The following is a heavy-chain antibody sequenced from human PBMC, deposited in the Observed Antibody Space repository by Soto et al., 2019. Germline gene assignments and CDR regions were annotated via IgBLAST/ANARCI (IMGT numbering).Heavy chain of an antibody. CDR2: ISYDGSNK. V-gene: IGHV3-30*18. CDR3: AKEGPIVAASLGFDY. J-gene: IGHJ4*02. D-gene: IGHD2-15*01. Sequence: ESGGGVVQPGRSLRLSCAASGFTFSSYGMHWVRQAPGKGLEWVAVISYDGSNKYYADSVKGRFTISRDNSKNTLYLQMNSLRAEDTAVYYCAKEGPIVAASLGFDYWGQGTLVTVSS. CDR1: GFTFSSYG.